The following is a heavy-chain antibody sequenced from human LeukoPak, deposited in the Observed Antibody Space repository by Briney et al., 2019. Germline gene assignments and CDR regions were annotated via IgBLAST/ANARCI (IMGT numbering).Heavy chain of an antibody. D-gene: IGHD3-22*01. CDR1: GFTFSSYT. CDR2: ITTGGPNT. V-gene: IGHV3-23*01. J-gene: IGHJ3*02. CDR3: ARGGRGSAAVVAPRSFDI. Sequence: GGSLRLSCTASGFTFSSYTMSWVRQAPGKGLKWVSTITTGGPNTYYAGSVKGRFIISRDISKNTLYLQMNSLRAEDSALYYCARGGRGSAAVVAPRSFDIWGQGTMVTVSS.